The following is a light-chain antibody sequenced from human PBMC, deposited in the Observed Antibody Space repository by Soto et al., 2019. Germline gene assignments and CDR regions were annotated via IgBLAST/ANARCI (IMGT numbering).Light chain of an antibody. CDR1: SSNIGAGYD. Sequence: QSVLTQPPSVSGAPGQRVTISCTGSSSNIGAGYDVHWYQQLPGTAPKLPIHGNNNRPSGVPDRFSGSKSGTSASLAITGLQAEDEADYYCQSYDSSLSGPSFGGGTKLTVL. CDR3: QSYDSSLSGPS. CDR2: GNN. V-gene: IGLV1-40*01. J-gene: IGLJ2*01.